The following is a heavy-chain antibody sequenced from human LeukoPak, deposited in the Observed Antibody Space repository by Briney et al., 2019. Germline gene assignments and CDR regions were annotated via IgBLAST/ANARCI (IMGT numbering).Heavy chain of an antibody. CDR2: IIPILGIA. D-gene: IGHD5-18*01. CDR3: ARVPFRAMAFTHDAFVI. J-gene: IGHJ3*02. V-gene: IGHV1-69*04. Sequence: SVKVSCKASGGTFSSYAISWVRQAPGQGLEWMGRIIPILGIANYAQKFQGRVTITADKSTSTAYMELSSLRSEDTAVYYCARVPFRAMAFTHDAFVIWGQGTMVTVSS. CDR1: GGTFSSYA.